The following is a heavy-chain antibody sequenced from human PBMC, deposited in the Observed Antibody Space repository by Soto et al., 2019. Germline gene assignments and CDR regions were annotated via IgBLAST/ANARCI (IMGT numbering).Heavy chain of an antibody. J-gene: IGHJ4*02. CDR2: IKQAGSER. CDR3: ARDNAYGDSEDY. CDR1: GFTFTNYW. V-gene: IGHV3-7*03. Sequence: EVQLVESGGGLVQPGGSLRLSCVASGFTFTNYWMSWVRQAPGKGLEWVANIKQAGSERYYVDSVKGRFTISRDSAKNSLYLQMNSLRADDTAVYYCARDNAYGDSEDYWGQGTRVTVSS. D-gene: IGHD4-17*01.